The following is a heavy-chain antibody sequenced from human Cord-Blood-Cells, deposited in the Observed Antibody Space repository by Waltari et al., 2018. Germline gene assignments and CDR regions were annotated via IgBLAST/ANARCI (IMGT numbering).Heavy chain of an antibody. D-gene: IGHD1-26*01. CDR3: ARQTGWELFDY. CDR2: IYYSGST. CDR1: GGSISSSSYY. Sequence: QLQLQESGPGLVKPSETLSLTCTVSGGSISSSSYYWGWIRQPPGKGLEWIGSIYYSGSTYNSPSRKSRVTISVDTSKNQFSLKLSSVTAADTAVYYWARQTGWELFDYWGQGTLVTVSS. J-gene: IGHJ4*02. V-gene: IGHV4-39*01.